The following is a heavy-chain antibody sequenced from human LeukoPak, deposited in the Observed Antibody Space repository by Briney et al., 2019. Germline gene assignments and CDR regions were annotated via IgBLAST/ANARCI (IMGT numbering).Heavy chain of an antibody. Sequence: PSETLSLTCAVSGGSISSYYWSWIRQPPAKGLEWIGHIYYSGGTNYNPSLKSRLTISVDTSRNQFSLKVSSVTAADTAVYYCARGRAAGGLPFDYWGQGTLVTVSS. V-gene: IGHV4-59*01. J-gene: IGHJ4*02. CDR1: GGSISSYY. CDR2: IYYSGGT. D-gene: IGHD6-13*01. CDR3: ARGRAAGGLPFDY.